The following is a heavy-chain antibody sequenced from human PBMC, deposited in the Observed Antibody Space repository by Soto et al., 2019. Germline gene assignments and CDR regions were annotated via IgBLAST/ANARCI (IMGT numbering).Heavy chain of an antibody. CDR2: ISGSGGST. D-gene: IGHD3-10*01. J-gene: IGHJ4*02. CDR3: AKDTTKYYYGSGSQGPFGY. V-gene: IGHV3-23*01. Sequence: EVQLLESGGGLVQPGGSLRLSCAASGFTFSSYAMSWVRQAPGKGLEWVSAISGSGGSTYYADSVKGRFTISRDNSKNTLYLQMTSLRAEDTAVYYCAKDTTKYYYGSGSQGPFGYWGQGTLVTVSS. CDR1: GFTFSSYA.